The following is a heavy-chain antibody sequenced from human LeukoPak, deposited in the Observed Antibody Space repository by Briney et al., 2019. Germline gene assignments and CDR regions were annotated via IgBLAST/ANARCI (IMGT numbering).Heavy chain of an antibody. CDR2: INHSGST. CDR1: GGSFSGYY. CDR3: ASRDILTGPYFDY. V-gene: IGHV4-34*01. Sequence: SETLSLTCAVYGGSFSGYYWSWIRQPPGKGLEWIGEINHSGSTNYNPSLKSRVTISVDTSKNQFSLKLSSVTAADTAVYYCASRDILTGPYFDYWGQGTLVTVSS. D-gene: IGHD3-9*01. J-gene: IGHJ4*02.